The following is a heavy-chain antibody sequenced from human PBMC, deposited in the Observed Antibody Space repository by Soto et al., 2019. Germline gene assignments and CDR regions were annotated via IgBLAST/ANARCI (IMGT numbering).Heavy chain of an antibody. CDR1: GFTFSSYG. V-gene: IGHV3-30*18. CDR2: ISYDGSNK. Sequence: GGSLRLSCAASGFTFSSYGVHWVRQAPGKGLEWVAVISYDGSNKYYADSVKGRFTISRDNSKNTLYLQMNSLRAEDTAVYYCAKEGATEVEIAIIFFDYWGQGTLVTVSS. CDR3: AKEGATEVEIAIIFFDY. D-gene: IGHD2-21*01. J-gene: IGHJ4*02.